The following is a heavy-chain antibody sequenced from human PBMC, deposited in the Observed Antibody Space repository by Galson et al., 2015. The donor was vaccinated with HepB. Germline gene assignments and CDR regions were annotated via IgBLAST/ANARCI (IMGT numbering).Heavy chain of an antibody. CDR1: GLTFTNYW. Sequence: SLRLSCAASGLTFTNYWMTWVRQAPGMGLEWVANIKQDGSVTSYVDSVKGRFTISRDNAKNSLFLQMNSLRAEDTAVYYCASYKDYFDSRGRWQGNCIDYWGRGTLVTVSS. J-gene: IGHJ4*02. V-gene: IGHV3-7*03. D-gene: IGHD3-22*01. CDR2: IKQDGSVT. CDR3: ASYKDYFDSRGRWQGNCIDY.